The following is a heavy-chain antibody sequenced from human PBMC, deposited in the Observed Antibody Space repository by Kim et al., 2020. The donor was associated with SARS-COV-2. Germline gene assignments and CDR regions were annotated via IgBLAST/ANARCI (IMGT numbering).Heavy chain of an antibody. CDR2: STI. J-gene: IGHJ4*02. Sequence: STIFYADSVKGRFTISRDNAKNSLYLQMNSLRDEDTAVYYCARDRAYSFDYWGQGTLVTVSS. CDR3: ARDRAYSFDY. D-gene: IGHD3-10*01. V-gene: IGHV3-48*02.